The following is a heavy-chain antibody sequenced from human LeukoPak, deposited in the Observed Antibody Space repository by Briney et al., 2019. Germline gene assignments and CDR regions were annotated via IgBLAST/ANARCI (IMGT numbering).Heavy chain of an antibody. V-gene: IGHV1-24*01. CDR1: GYTLTELS. CDR3: ATESPTRTQYYYYYYMDV. J-gene: IGHJ6*03. D-gene: IGHD4-11*01. Sequence: GASVKVSCKVSGYTLTELSMHWVRHAPGQGHEWMGGFDPKDGETIYAQTFQGSVTMTEDTSTDTAYMELSSLRSEDTAVYYCATESPTRTQYYYYYYMDVWGKGTTVTVSS. CDR2: FDPKDGET.